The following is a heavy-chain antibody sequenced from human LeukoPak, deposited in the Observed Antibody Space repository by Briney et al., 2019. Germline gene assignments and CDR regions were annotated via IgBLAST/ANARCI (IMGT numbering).Heavy chain of an antibody. CDR1: GYTFTGYY. D-gene: IGHD1-26*01. V-gene: IGHV1-2*02. CDR2: INPNSGGT. Sequence: ASVKVSCKASGYTFTGYYMHWVRQAPGQGLEWMGWINPNSGGTNYAQKFQGRVTMTRDKSITTAYMELTRLRSDDTAVYYCARDVGITEAWFDPWGQGTLVTVSS. CDR3: ARDVGITEAWFDP. J-gene: IGHJ5*02.